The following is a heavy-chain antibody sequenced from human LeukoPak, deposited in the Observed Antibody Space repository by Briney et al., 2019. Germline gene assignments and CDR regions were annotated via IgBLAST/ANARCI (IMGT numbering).Heavy chain of an antibody. D-gene: IGHD3-3*01. J-gene: IGHJ6*03. V-gene: IGHV3-30*18. CDR1: GFTFSSYG. Sequence: GGSLRLSCAASGFTFSSYGMHWVRQAPGKGLEWVAVISYDGSNKYYADSVKCRFTISRDNSKNTLYLQMDSLRAEDTAVYYCAKDARRITIFGVVIKPHIYYYYYMDVWGKGTTVTVSS. CDR2: ISYDGSNK. CDR3: AKDARRITIFGVVIKPHIYYYYYMDV.